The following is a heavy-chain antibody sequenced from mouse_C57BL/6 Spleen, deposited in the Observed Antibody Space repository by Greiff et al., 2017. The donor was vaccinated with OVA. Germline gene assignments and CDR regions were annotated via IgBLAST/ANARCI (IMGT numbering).Heavy chain of an antibody. D-gene: IGHD2-1*01. V-gene: IGHV1-87*01. Sequence: QVQLKQSGPELARPWASVKISCQAFYTFSRRVHFAIRDTNYWMQWVKQRPGQGLEWIGAIYPGVCDTRSNQKSKGKATLTADKSSSTAYMRLSSLTSEDSAVYYCARGGNYGPFDVWGTGTTVTVSS. J-gene: IGHJ1*03. CDR1: YTFSRRVH. CDR2: GQGLEWIG. CDR3: SEDSAVYYCARGGNYGPFDV.